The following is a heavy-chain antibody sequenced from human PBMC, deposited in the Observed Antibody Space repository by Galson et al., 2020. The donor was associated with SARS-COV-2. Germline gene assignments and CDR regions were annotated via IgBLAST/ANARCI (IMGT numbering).Heavy chain of an antibody. CDR2: INQDGSVK. CDR1: GFTFTSYW. Sequence: GGSLRLSCAASGFTFTSYWMTWVRQAPGKGLEWVANINQDGSVKYYADSVKGRFTISRDNAKKSLYVQMNSLRVKDTAVYYCARIGYSSSSNDYWGRGTLVTVSS. J-gene: IGHJ4*02. CDR3: ARIGYSSSSNDY. D-gene: IGHD6-6*01. V-gene: IGHV3-7*01.